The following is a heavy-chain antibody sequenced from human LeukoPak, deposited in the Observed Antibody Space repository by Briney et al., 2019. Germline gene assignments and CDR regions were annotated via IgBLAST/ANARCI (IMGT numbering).Heavy chain of an antibody. J-gene: IGHJ3*02. V-gene: IGHV4-59*01. Sequence: SETLSLTCTVSGGSISSYYWSWIRQPPGKGLEWIGYIYYRGSTNYNPSLESRVTISVDTSKNQFSLKLSSVTAADTAVYYCARDGYNSAAFDIWGQGTMVTVSS. CDR3: ARDGYNSAAFDI. CDR2: IYYRGST. D-gene: IGHD5-24*01. CDR1: GGSISSYY.